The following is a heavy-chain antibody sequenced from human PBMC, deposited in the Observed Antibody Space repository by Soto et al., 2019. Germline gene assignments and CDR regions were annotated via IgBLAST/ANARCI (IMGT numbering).Heavy chain of an antibody. V-gene: IGHV3-7*01. CDR3: ARDAYSSRWYRGWFDP. CDR2: IKQDGSEK. D-gene: IGHD6-13*01. J-gene: IGHJ5*02. CDR1: GFTFSNYW. Sequence: EVQLVESGGGLVQPEGSQRLSCVASGFTFSNYWMSWVRQAPGKGLEWVANIKQDGSEKYYVDSVKGRFTISRDNAKKSVYLQMNSLRAEDTAVYYCARDAYSSRWYRGWFDPWGQGTLVTVSS.